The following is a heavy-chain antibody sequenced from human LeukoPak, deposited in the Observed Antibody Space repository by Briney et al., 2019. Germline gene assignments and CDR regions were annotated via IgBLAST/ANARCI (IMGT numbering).Heavy chain of an antibody. CDR3: ARPIPSLGAFDI. CDR1: GFTVSTNY. V-gene: IGHV3-66*04. D-gene: IGHD3-16*01. Sequence: GGSLRLSCAASGFTVSTNYMSWVRQAPGKGLKWVSVIYSGGSTLYADSVKDRFTVSRDNSKNTLYLQMNSLRADDTAVYYCARPIPSLGAFDIWGQGTMVTVSS. J-gene: IGHJ3*02. CDR2: IYSGGST.